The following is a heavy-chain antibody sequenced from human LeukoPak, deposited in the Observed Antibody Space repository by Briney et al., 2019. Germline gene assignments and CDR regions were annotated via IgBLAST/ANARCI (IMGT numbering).Heavy chain of an antibody. CDR1: GFTFSSYW. V-gene: IGHV3-7*01. D-gene: IGHD5-12*01. J-gene: IGHJ6*03. CDR3: AREMYSGYEYYYYYYYMDV. Sequence: GGSLRLSCAASGFTFSSYWMSWVRQAPGKGLEWVANIKQEGSEKYYVDSVKGRFTISRDNAKNSLYLQMNSLRAEDTAVYYCAREMYSGYEYYYYYYYMDVWGKGTTVTVSS. CDR2: IKQEGSEK.